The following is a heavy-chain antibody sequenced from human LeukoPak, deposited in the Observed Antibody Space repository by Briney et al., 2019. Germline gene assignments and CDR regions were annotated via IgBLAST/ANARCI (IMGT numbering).Heavy chain of an antibody. CDR3: ARATVTTSDVFDY. CDR1: GVSISSYY. V-gene: IGHV4-4*07. J-gene: IGHJ4*02. Sequence: SETLSLTCTVFGVSISSYYWSWIPQPAGKRLECIGRIYTSGSTNYNPSLKSRVTMSVDTSKNQFSLKLSSVTAADTAVYYCARATVTTSDVFDYWGQGTLVTVSS. CDR2: IYTSGST. D-gene: IGHD4-17*01.